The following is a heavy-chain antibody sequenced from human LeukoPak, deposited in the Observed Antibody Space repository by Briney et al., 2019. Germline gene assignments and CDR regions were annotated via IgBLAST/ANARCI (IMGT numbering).Heavy chain of an antibody. V-gene: IGHV3-23*01. CDR1: GFTFSSNA. Sequence: GGSLRLSCAASGFTFSSNAMSWVRQAPGKGLERVSAISGSGSSTYCADSVEGRFTISRDNSKNTLYLQMNSLRAEDTAVYYCAKEVTRGYYYDSSGLDYWGQGTLVTVSS. J-gene: IGHJ4*02. CDR2: ISGSGSST. D-gene: IGHD3-22*01. CDR3: AKEVTRGYYYDSSGLDY.